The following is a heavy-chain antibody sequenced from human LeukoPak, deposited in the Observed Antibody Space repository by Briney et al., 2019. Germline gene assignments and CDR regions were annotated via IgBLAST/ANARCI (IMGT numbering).Heavy chain of an antibody. CDR3: ATVPFLTFHPGGDWFDP. J-gene: IGHJ5*02. Sequence: GASVKVSCKVSGYTLTELSMHWVRQAPGKGLEWMGGFDPEDGETIYAQKFQGRVTMTEDTSTDTAYIELSSLRSEDTAVYYCATVPFLTFHPGGDWFDPWGQGTLVTVSS. D-gene: IGHD3-9*01. V-gene: IGHV1-24*01. CDR1: GYTLTELS. CDR2: FDPEDGET.